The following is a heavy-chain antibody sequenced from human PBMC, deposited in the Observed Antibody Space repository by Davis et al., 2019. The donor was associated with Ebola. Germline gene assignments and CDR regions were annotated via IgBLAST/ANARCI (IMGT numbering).Heavy chain of an antibody. J-gene: IGHJ6*02. CDR1: GGSINSGGYS. V-gene: IGHV4-39*07. CDR2: IYYSGST. D-gene: IGHD2-2*01. CDR3: ARACSSTSCDFHYGMDV. Sequence: PSETLSLTCAVSGGSINSGGYSWGWIRQPPGKGLEWIGSIYYSGSTYYNPSLKSRVTISVDTSKNQFSLKLSSVTAADTAVYYCARACSSTSCDFHYGMDVWGQGTTVTVSS.